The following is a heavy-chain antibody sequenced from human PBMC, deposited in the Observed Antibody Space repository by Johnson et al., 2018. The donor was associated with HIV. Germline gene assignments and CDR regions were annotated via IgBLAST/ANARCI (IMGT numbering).Heavy chain of an antibody. J-gene: IGHJ3*02. D-gene: IGHD4-23*01. CDR3: AKDRGYGGNLDAFDI. V-gene: IGHV3-30*02. CDR2: IRYDGSNK. Sequence: QVQLVESGGGVVQPGRSLRLSCAASGFTFSTYAIHWVRQAPGKGLEWVALIRYDGSNKYYADSVKGRFTISRDNSKNTLYLQMNSLRAEDTAVYYCAKDRGYGGNLDAFDIWGQGTMVTVSS. CDR1: GFTFSTYA.